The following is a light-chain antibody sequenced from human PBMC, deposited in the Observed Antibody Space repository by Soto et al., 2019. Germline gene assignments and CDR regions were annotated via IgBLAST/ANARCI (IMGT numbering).Light chain of an antibody. J-gene: IGKJ5*01. CDR2: GAS. CDR3: QQHGSSPIT. V-gene: IGKV3-20*01. Sequence: EIVLTQSPGTLSLSPGERATLSCRASQSVSSSYLAWYQQKPGQAPRLLIYGASSRATGIPDRFSGSGSRTDFTLTISRLEPEDFAVYYCQQHGSSPITFGQGTRLEIK. CDR1: QSVSSSY.